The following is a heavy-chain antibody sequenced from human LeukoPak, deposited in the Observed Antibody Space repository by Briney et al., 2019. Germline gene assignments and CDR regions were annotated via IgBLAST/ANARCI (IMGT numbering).Heavy chain of an antibody. D-gene: IGHD5-12*01. Sequence: SVKVSCKASGCTFNSYAITWVREAPGQGLEWMGRIIPIFGTANYAQKFQGRVTITADKSTSTAYMELSSLRSEDTAVYYCAKTGVRGYTCGPHYWGQGTLVTVSS. CDR1: GCTFNSYA. V-gene: IGHV1-69*06. J-gene: IGHJ4*02. CDR3: AKTGVRGYTCGPHY. CDR2: IIPIFGTA.